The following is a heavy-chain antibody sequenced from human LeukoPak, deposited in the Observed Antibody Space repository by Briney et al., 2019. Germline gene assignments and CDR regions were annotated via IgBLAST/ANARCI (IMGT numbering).Heavy chain of an antibody. J-gene: IGHJ3*02. Sequence: SETLSLTCTVSGGSISSGGYYWSWIRQPPGKGLEWIGSIYYSGSTYYNPSLKSRVTISVDTSKNQFSLKLSSVTAADTAVYYCAETTVTTHGYDAFDIWGQGTMVTVSS. V-gene: IGHV4-39*01. D-gene: IGHD4-17*01. CDR3: AETTVTTHGYDAFDI. CDR1: GGSISSGGYY. CDR2: IYYSGST.